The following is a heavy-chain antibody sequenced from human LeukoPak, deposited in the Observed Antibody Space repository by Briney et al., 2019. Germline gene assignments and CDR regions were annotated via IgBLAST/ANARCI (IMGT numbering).Heavy chain of an antibody. CDR1: GFTFSSYA. V-gene: IGHV3-7*01. D-gene: IGHD2-2*01. CDR2: INQDGSQT. Sequence: GGSLRLSCAASGFTFSSYAMHWVRQVPGKGLEWVANINQDGSQTYYLDSVKARFTISRDNAKESVSLQMNSLRAEDTAIYYCSAILYHWGQGTLVTVSS. J-gene: IGHJ4*02. CDR3: SAILYH.